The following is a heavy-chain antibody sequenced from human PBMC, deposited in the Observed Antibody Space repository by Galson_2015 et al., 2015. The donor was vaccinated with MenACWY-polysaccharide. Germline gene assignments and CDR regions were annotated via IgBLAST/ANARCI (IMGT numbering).Heavy chain of an antibody. V-gene: IGHV1-8*01. Sequence: SVKVSCKASGYSFSSYDINWVRQTTGQGLGWMGWMNPNSGNTGYAQKFQGRVTMTRNTSISIAYMELSSRRSEDTAVYYCARGGKYYYDSSGYLNWFDPWGQGTLVTVSS. CDR2: MNPNSGNT. CDR3: ARGGKYYYDSSGYLNWFDP. J-gene: IGHJ5*02. CDR1: GYSFSSYD. D-gene: IGHD3-22*01.